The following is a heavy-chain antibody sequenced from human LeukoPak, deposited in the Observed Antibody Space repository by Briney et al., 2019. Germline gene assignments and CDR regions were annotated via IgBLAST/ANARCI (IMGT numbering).Heavy chain of an antibody. Sequence: ASVKVSCKASGYTFTSYYMHWVGQAPGQGLEWMGIINPSGGSTSYAQKFQGRVTMTRDTSTSTGYMELSSLRSEDTAVYYCARDKPIRAVPGLFGYWGQGTLVTVSS. V-gene: IGHV1-46*01. CDR1: GYTFTSYY. J-gene: IGHJ4*02. CDR3: ARDKPIRAVPGLFGY. CDR2: INPSGGST. D-gene: IGHD6-19*01.